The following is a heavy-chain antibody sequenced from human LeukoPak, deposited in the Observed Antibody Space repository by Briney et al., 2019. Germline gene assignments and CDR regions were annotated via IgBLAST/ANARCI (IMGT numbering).Heavy chain of an antibody. CDR2: IYYSGST. J-gene: IGHJ4*02. D-gene: IGHD2-2*01. V-gene: IGHV4-31*03. Sequence: SQTLSLTCTVSGGSISSGGYYWSWIRQHPGKGLEWIGYIYYSGSTYYNPSLKSRVAISLDTSKNQFSLRLTSATAADTAIYYCARHSSRALDYWGQGTLVIVSS. CDR1: GGSISSGGYY. CDR3: ARHSSRALDY.